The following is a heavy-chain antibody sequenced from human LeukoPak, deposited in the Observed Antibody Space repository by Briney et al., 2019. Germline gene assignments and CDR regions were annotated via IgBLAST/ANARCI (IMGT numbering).Heavy chain of an antibody. CDR1: GGSISNYY. D-gene: IGHD3-9*01. V-gene: IGHV4-59*08. Sequence: SETLSLTCTVSGGSISNYYWSWIRQSPGKGLEWIGYIHYSGGTKYNPSLKSRVIISVDMSMNQFSLKLSSVTAADTAMYYCAKHSVLTGSGYASDIWGQGTAVTVSS. CDR2: IHYSGGT. CDR3: AKHSVLTGSGYASDI. J-gene: IGHJ3*02.